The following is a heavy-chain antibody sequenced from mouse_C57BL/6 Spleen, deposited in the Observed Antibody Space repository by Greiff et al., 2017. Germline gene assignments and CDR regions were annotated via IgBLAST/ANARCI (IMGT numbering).Heavy chain of an antibody. D-gene: IGHD1-2*01. Sequence: VQLQQSVAELVRPGASVKLSCTASGFNIKNTYMHWVKQRPEQGLEWIGRIDPANGNTNYAPKFQGKATITAYSSTNSAYLQLISLTSADTSIYYCSRGTTAFMDYWGQGTSVTVSS. CDR1: GFNIKNTY. J-gene: IGHJ4*01. V-gene: IGHV14-3*01. CDR2: IDPANGNT. CDR3: SRGTTAFMDY.